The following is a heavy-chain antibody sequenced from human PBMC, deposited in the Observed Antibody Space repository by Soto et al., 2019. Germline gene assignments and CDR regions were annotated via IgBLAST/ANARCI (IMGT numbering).Heavy chain of an antibody. J-gene: IGHJ6*03. CDR2: ISSSSSYI. V-gene: IGHV3-21*01. Sequence: EVQLVASGGGLVKPGGSLSLSCAASGFTFSSYSMNWVRQAPGKGLEWVSSISSSSSYIYYADSVKGRFTISRDNAKNSLYLQMNSLRAEDTAVYYCARSSLDYYYYYMDVWGKGTTVTVSS. CDR3: ARSSLDYYYYYMDV. CDR1: GFTFSSYS.